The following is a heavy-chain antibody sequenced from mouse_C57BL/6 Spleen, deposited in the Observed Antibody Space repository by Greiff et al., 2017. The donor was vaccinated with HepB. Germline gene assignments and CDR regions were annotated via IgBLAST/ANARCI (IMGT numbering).Heavy chain of an antibody. CDR2: IYPGSGNT. CDR1: GYTFTDYY. D-gene: IGHD5-1*01. V-gene: IGHV1-76*01. Sequence: VQLQQSGAELVRPGASVKLSCKASGYTFTDYYINWVKQRPGQGLEWIARIYPGSGNTYYNEKFKGKATLTAEKSSSTAYMQLSSLTSEDSAVYFCARSRGYLYYFDYWGQGTTLTVSS. J-gene: IGHJ2*01. CDR3: ARSRGYLYYFDY.